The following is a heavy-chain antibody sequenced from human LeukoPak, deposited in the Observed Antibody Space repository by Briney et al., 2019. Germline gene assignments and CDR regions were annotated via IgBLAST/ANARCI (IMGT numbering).Heavy chain of an antibody. CDR1: GFTFSNYW. V-gene: IGHV3-74*03. Sequence: GGSLRLSCAASGFTFSNYWIHWVRQAPGKGLVWVSRIDNAGSITTYADSVKGRFTISRDNAENTLYLQMNSLRAEDTAVYYCARVWSYSGSYARGWDYYGMDVWGQGTTVTVSS. CDR3: ARVWSYSGSYARGWDYYGMDV. D-gene: IGHD1-26*01. J-gene: IGHJ6*02. CDR2: IDNAGSIT.